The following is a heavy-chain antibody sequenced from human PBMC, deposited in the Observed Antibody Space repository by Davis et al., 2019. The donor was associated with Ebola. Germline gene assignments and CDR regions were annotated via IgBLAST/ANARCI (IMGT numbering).Heavy chain of an antibody. V-gene: IGHV3-74*01. D-gene: IGHD3-10*01. CDR1: GFTFSSYW. CDR2: INSDGSST. Sequence: GESLKISCAASGFTFSSYWMHWVRQAPGKGLVWVSRINSDGSSTSYADSVKGRFTISRDNAKNTLYLQMNSLRAEDTAVYYCARDLGITMVRGVYNWFDPWGRGTLVTVSS. J-gene: IGHJ5*02. CDR3: ARDLGITMVRGVYNWFDP.